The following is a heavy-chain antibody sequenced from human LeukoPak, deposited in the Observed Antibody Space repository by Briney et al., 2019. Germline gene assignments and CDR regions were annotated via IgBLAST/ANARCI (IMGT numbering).Heavy chain of an antibody. CDR3: ARWPIAAAPPVYYFDY. V-gene: IGHV3-21*01. Sequence: GGSLRLSCAASGFTFSSYNMNWVRQAPGKGLEWVSSISSSTSHIYYADSVTGRFTISRDNAKNSPYLQMNSLRAEDTAVYYCARWPIAAAPPVYYFDYWGQGTLVTVSS. CDR1: GFTFSSYN. D-gene: IGHD6-13*01. CDR2: ISSSTSHI. J-gene: IGHJ4*02.